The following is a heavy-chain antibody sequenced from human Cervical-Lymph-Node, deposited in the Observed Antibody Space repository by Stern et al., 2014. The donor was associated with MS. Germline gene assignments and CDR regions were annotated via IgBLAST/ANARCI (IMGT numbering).Heavy chain of an antibody. D-gene: IGHD3-22*01. CDR2: IDPNGGHT. Sequence: QVQLVESGTEVKKPGVSVKVSCKASGYTFIAYYIHWVRQAPGKGLEWMGIIDPNGGHTTYSQDFQGRVTMTRDTSTSTVYMELSSLRSEDTAIYYCAREGAFFYDSSATNYSFYGMDVWGQGTTVTVSS. CDR1: GYTFIAYY. V-gene: IGHV1-46*03. J-gene: IGHJ6*02. CDR3: AREGAFFYDSSATNYSFYGMDV.